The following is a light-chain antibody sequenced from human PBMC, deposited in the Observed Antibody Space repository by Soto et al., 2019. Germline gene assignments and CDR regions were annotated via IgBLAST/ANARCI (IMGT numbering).Light chain of an antibody. Sequence: QSALTQPASVSGSPGQSITISCTGTSSDVATYNLVSWYQVLPGTAPKLLIYSNNNRPSGVPDRFSASKSGTSASLAITGLQAEDETDYYCQSYDSLLGGSVFGGGTKVTVL. J-gene: IGLJ3*02. V-gene: IGLV2-14*02. CDR3: QSYDSLLGGSV. CDR1: SSDVATYNL. CDR2: SNN.